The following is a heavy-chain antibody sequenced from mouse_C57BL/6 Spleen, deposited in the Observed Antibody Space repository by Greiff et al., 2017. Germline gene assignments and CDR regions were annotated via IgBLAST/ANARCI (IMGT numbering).Heavy chain of an antibody. CDR2: IYPGDGDT. J-gene: IGHJ2*01. CDR1: GYAFSSYW. CDR3: AREDYDGPGDY. V-gene: IGHV1-80*01. D-gene: IGHD2-3*01. Sequence: VQLQQSGAELVKPGASVKISCKASGYAFSSYWMNWVKQRPGKGLEWIGQIYPGDGDTNYNGKFKGKATLTAYKSSSTAYMQHSSLTSEDSAVYFCAREDYDGPGDYWGQGTTLTVSS.